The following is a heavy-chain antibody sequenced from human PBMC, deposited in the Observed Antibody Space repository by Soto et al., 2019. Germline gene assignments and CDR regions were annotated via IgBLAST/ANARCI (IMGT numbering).Heavy chain of an antibody. CDR3: ARHPYYDFWSGYLSWFDP. CDR2: IYYSGST. J-gene: IGHJ5*02. CDR1: GGSISSSSYY. V-gene: IGHV4-39*01. D-gene: IGHD3-3*01. Sequence: SETLSLTCTVSGGSISSSSYYWGWIRQPPGKGLEWIGSIYYSGSTYYNPSLKSRVTISVDTSKNQFSLKLSSVTAADTAVYYCARHPYYDFWSGYLSWFDPWGQGTLVTVSS.